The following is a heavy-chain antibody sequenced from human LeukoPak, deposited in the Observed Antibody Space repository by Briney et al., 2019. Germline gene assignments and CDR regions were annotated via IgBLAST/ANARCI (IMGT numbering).Heavy chain of an antibody. Sequence: SETLSLTCTLSGGTISSYYWSWIRQPPGKGLEWIGYIYYSGSTNYNPSLKSRVTISVDTSKNQFSLKLSSVTAADTAVYYCARHMGLGYSYFDPSFHYWGQGTLVTVSS. V-gene: IGHV4-59*08. J-gene: IGHJ4*01. D-gene: IGHD3-9*01. CDR1: GGTISSYY. CDR3: ARHMGLGYSYFDPSFHY. CDR2: IYYSGST.